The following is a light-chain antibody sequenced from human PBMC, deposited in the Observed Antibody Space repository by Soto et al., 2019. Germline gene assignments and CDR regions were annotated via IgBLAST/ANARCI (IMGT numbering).Light chain of an antibody. CDR2: KAS. CDR1: QSISSY. CDR3: QEYKSYSWT. J-gene: IGKJ1*01. Sequence: DIQMTQSPSTLPASVGDRVTITCRASQSISSYLAWYQQKPGKAPKLLIYKASVLESGVPSRFSGSGSGTEFTLTISSLQPDDFATYYCQEYKSYSWTFGQGTKVVIK. V-gene: IGKV1-5*03.